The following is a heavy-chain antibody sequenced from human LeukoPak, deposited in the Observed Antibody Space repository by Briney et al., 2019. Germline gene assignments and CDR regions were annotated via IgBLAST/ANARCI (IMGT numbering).Heavy chain of an antibody. Sequence: SETLSLTCTVSGDSISSWHSNWIRQPPGKGLEWIGYIYYSGSANYNPSLKSRVTMSVDTSKNQFSLKLSSVTAADTAVYYCARVDSAVAGTIVYWGQRTLVTVSS. CDR2: IYYSGSA. D-gene: IGHD6-19*01. CDR1: GDSISSWH. CDR3: ARVDSAVAGTIVY. V-gene: IGHV4-59*08. J-gene: IGHJ4*02.